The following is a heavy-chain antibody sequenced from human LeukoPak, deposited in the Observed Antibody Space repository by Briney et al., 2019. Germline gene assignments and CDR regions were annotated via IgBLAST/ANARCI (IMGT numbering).Heavy chain of an antibody. CDR1: GGSISSYY. D-gene: IGHD3-22*01. J-gene: IGHJ4*02. CDR2: IYYSGST. CDR3: ASGGSYDSSGYPDYYFDY. Sequence: PSETLSLTCTVSGGSISSYYWSWIRQPPGKGLEWIGYIYYSGSTNYNPSLKSRVTISVDTPKNQFSLKLSSVTAADTAVYYCASGGSYDSSGYPDYYFDYWGQGTLVTVSS. V-gene: IGHV4-59*08.